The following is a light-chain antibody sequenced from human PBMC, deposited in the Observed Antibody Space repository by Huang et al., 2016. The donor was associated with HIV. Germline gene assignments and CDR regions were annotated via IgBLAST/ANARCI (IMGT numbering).Light chain of an antibody. Sequence: EIVLTQSPGTLCLSPGERATLSCRASQSISSSSLAWYLQKPGQAPTLLIHGASTRATDIPDRFSGSGSGTDFTLTISRLEPEDFAVYYCHQYGSPPFTFGPGTKVDIK. CDR2: GAS. CDR1: QSISSSS. V-gene: IGKV3-20*01. J-gene: IGKJ3*01. CDR3: HQYGSPPFT.